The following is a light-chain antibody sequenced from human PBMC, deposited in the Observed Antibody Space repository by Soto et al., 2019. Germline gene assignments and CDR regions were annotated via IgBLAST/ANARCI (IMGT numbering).Light chain of an antibody. CDR3: QQYGSSPS. J-gene: IGKJ1*01. Sequence: IVMTQSTANLSVSPGERATLSCRASQSVSSSLAWYQQRPGQAPRLLIYDASTRATGIPARFSGSGSGTDFTLTISRLDPEDFAVYYCQQYGSSPSFGQGTKVDI. CDR2: DAS. CDR1: QSVSSS. V-gene: IGKV3-15*01.